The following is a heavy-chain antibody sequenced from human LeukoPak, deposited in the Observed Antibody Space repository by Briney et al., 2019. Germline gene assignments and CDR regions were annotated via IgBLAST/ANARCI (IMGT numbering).Heavy chain of an antibody. V-gene: IGHV3-7*01. CDR1: GFTFSSYW. D-gene: IGHD2-2*03. Sequence: GGSLRLSCAASGFTFSSYWMSWVRQAPGKGLEWVANIKQDGSEKYYVDSVKGRFTISRDNAKNSLYPQMNSLRAEDTAVYYCARVEIVVVPAVPNFDYWGQGTLDTVSS. CDR2: IKQDGSEK. J-gene: IGHJ4*02. CDR3: ARVEIVVVPAVPNFDY.